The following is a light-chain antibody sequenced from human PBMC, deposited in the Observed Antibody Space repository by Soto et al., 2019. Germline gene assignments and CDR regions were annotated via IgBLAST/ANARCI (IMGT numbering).Light chain of an antibody. CDR2: DVN. V-gene: IGLV2-11*01. CDR3: CSYAGSSTWV. Sequence: QSALTQPRSVSGSPGQSVTISCTGTSNDVGGYNYVSWYQQHPGKAPKLLISDVNKRPSGVPDRFSGYKSGNTASLIISGLQAEDEADYYCCSYAGSSTWVFGGGTQLTVL. CDR1: SNDVGGYNY. J-gene: IGLJ3*02.